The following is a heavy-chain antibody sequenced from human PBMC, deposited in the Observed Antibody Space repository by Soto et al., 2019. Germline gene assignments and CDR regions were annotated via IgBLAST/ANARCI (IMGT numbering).Heavy chain of an antibody. CDR1: GFNLSPYW. CDR2: INEDGSEK. D-gene: IGHD5-18*01. CDR3: ATYPREYSFGYGPDY. J-gene: IGHJ4*02. Sequence: GGSLRLSCAASGFNLSPYWMTWVRQAPGKGLEWVAAINEDGSEKNYVDSVEGRFTISRDNARNSLYLQMNSLRAEDTAVYYCATYPREYSFGYGPDYWGQGTLVTVSS. V-gene: IGHV3-7*05.